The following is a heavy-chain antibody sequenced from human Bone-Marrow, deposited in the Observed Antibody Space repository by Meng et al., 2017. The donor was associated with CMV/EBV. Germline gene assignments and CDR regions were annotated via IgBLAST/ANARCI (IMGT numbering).Heavy chain of an antibody. D-gene: IGHD1-7*01. CDR2: INHSGST. V-gene: IGHV4-34*01. Sequence: SETLSLTCAVYGGSVSGYYWSWIRQPPGKGLEWIGEINHSGSTNYNPSLKSRVTISVDTSKNQFSLKLSSVTAADTAVYYCARAYITGTTVDYWGQGTLVTVSS. CDR1: GGSVSGYY. CDR3: ARAYITGTTVDY. J-gene: IGHJ4*02.